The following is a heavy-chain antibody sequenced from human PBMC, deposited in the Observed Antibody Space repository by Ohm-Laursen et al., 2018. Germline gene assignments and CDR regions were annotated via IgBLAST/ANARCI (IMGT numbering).Heavy chain of an antibody. CDR2: INSDGSST. D-gene: IGHD3-22*01. CDR1: GFTFSRYW. CDR3: ARGHYYDSSGYGP. Sequence: SLRLSCAASGFTFSRYWMHWVRQAPGKGLVWVSRINSDGSSTNYADSVKGRFTISRDNAKNTLFLQMNSLRAEDTAVYYCARGHYYDSSGYGPWGQGTLVTVSS. V-gene: IGHV3-74*01. J-gene: IGHJ5*02.